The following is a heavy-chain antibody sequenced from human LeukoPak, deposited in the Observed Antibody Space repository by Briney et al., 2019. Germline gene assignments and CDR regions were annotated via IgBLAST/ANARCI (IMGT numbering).Heavy chain of an antibody. CDR2: ISSSSSYI. CDR1: GFTFSSYE. D-gene: IGHD3-22*01. Sequence: GGSLRLSCAASGFTFSSYEMNWVRQAPGKGLEWVSSISSSSSYIYYADSVKGRFTISRDNAKNSLYLQMNSLRDEDTAVYYCAREMAHYFDSSGYSFWGQGTLVTVSS. J-gene: IGHJ4*02. V-gene: IGHV3-21*01. CDR3: AREMAHYFDSSGYSF.